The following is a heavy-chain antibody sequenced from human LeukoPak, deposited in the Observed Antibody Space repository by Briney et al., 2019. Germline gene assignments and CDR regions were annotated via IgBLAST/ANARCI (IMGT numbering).Heavy chain of an antibody. D-gene: IGHD3-10*01. Sequence: PGGSLRLSCAASGFTFSNAWMSWVRQAPGKGLQWVGRIKSIGTTDYAAPVKGRFTVSRDDSKNTLYLQMNSLKTEDTAVYYCTTDPIMVRGVIISYWGQGTLVTVSS. CDR2: IKSIGTT. V-gene: IGHV3-15*01. CDR3: TTDPIMVRGVIISY. J-gene: IGHJ4*02. CDR1: GFTFSNAW.